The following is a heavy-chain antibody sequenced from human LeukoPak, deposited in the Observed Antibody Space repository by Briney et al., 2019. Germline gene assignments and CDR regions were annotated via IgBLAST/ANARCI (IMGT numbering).Heavy chain of an antibody. D-gene: IGHD6-13*01. CDR1: GYY. V-gene: IGHV1-2*02. CDR3: ARGKSATAPDSNWYLDL. J-gene: IGHJ2*01. CDR2: INPNSGGT. Sequence: ASVKVSCKASGYYMHWVRQAPGQGLEWMGWINPNSGGTKYAQKVQGRVTMTRDTSTSTAYMELSRLRSDDTAVYYCARGKSATAPDSNWYLDLWGRGTLVTVSS.